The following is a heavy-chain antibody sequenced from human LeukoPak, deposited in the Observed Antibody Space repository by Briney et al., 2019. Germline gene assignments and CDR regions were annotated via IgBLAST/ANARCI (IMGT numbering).Heavy chain of an antibody. CDR3: ARRRSLTTDFDY. Sequence: GGSLRLSCAASGFTFSSYAMSWVRQAPGKGLEWVSATSNSGGSTYYADSVKGRFTISRDNSKNTLYLQMNSLRAEDTAVYYCARRRSLTTDFDYWGQGTLVTVSS. J-gene: IGHJ4*02. CDR1: GFTFSSYA. V-gene: IGHV3-23*01. D-gene: IGHD4-11*01. CDR2: TSNSGGST.